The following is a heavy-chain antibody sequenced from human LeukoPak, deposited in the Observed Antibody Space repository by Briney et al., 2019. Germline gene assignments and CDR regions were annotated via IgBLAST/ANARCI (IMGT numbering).Heavy chain of an antibody. J-gene: IGHJ4*02. CDR1: GGSFSGYY. D-gene: IGHD3-9*01. V-gene: IGHV4-34*01. Sequence: PSETLSLTCAVYGGSFSGYYWSWIRQPPGKGLEWIREINHSGSTNYNPSLKSRVTISVDTSKNQFSLKLSSVTAADTAVYYCARVSHYYDIDYWGQGTLVTVSS. CDR3: ARVSHYYDIDY. CDR2: INHSGST.